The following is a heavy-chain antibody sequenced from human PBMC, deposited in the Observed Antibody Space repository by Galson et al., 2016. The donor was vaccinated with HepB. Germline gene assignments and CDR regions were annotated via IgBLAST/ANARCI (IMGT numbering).Heavy chain of an antibody. CDR3: ARDRAGRGNWFDP. D-gene: IGHD6-19*01. CDR2: INQDGSEK. Sequence: SLRLSCAASGFTLSTYWMSWVRQAPGKGLEWVANINQDGSEKYYVDSVKGRFTISRDNAKNSLYLQMNSLRAEDTAMYYCARDRAGRGNWFDPWGQGILVTVSS. J-gene: IGHJ5*02. V-gene: IGHV3-7*01. CDR1: GFTLSTYW.